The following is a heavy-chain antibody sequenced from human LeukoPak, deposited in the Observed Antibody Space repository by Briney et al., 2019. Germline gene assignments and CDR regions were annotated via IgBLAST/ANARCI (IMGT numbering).Heavy chain of an antibody. CDR1: GFIVSGDY. Sequence: GGSLRLSCAVSGFIVSGDYMIWVRQAPGKGLEWVSLIYSAGRPKYADSVKGRFTISRDSSNNTVYLQMNSLRVEDTAVYYCAGAEYDSSLGFAFWGQGTLVTVSS. D-gene: IGHD3-22*01. J-gene: IGHJ4*02. CDR2: IYSAGRP. V-gene: IGHV3-53*01. CDR3: AGAEYDSSLGFAF.